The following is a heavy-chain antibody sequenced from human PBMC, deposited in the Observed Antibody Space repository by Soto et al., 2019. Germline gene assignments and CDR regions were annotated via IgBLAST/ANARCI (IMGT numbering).Heavy chain of an antibody. CDR2: INHSGST. V-gene: IGHV4-34*01. D-gene: IGHD2-2*01. J-gene: IGHJ6*02. CDR1: GGSFSGYY. CDR3: ARGKEYQLLWFPATPYYYGMDV. Sequence: QVQLQQWGAGLLKPSETLSLTCAVYGGSFSGYYWSWIRQPPGKGLEWIGEINHSGSTNYNPSLKSRVTLSVDTSKNQFSLKLSSVTAADTAVYYCARGKEYQLLWFPATPYYYGMDVWGQGTTVTVSS.